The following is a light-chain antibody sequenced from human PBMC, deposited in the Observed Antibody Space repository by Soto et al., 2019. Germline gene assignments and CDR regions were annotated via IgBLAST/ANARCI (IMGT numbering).Light chain of an antibody. CDR1: SGSVSTSYY. Sequence: QTVVTQEPSFSVSPGGTVTLTCGLTSGSVSTSYYAGWYQQTPGQDPRTLIYSTNTRSSGVPDRFSGSMLGNKAALTITGAQADDESDYDCGLYMGGAIPYVFGGGTQLTVL. CDR2: STN. J-gene: IGLJ3*02. V-gene: IGLV8-61*01. CDR3: GLYMGGAIPYV.